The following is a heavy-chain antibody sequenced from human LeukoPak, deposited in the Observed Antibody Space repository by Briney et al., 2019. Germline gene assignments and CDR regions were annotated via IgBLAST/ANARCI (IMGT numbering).Heavy chain of an antibody. D-gene: IGHD6-13*01. V-gene: IGHV4-34*01. CDR1: GGSFSGYY. CDR2: INHSGST. J-gene: IGHJ4*02. Sequence: SEPLSLTCAAHGGSFSGYYWSWIRQPPGRGLEWIGEINHSGSTNYNPSLESRVTISVDTSKNQFSLKLSSVTAADTAVYYCARPPIAAAATEDYWGQGTLVTVSS. CDR3: ARPPIAAAATEDY.